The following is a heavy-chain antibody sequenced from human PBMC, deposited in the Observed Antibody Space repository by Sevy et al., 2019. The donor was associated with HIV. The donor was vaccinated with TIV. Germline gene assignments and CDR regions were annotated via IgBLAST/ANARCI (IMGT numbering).Heavy chain of an antibody. V-gene: IGHV1-2*06. Sequence: ASVKVSCKASGYSITDYYMHWVRQAPGLGLEWMGRINPKSGDTNTAQKFQGRVTITRERSFNTAYMELTRLTFDDTAVYYCATTMIRGLRSGNVLDVWGQGTTVTVSS. CDR1: GYSITDYY. CDR3: ATTMIRGLRSGNVLDV. CDR2: INPKSGDT. D-gene: IGHD3-10*01. J-gene: IGHJ6*02.